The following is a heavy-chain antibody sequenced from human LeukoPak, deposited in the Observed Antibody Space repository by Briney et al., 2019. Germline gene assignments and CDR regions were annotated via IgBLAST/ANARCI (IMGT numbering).Heavy chain of an antibody. CDR1: GFAFSDYG. V-gene: IGHV3-30*02. CDR3: AKGTIFGVVMGTDWFDP. CDR2: IQYHGRDK. Sequence: GGSLRLSCAASGFAFSDYGMHWVRQAPGKGLEWVAFIQYHGRDKYYADSVKGRFTISRDNSKNTLYLQMNSLRAEDTAVYYCAKGTIFGVVMGTDWFDPWGQGTLVTVSS. J-gene: IGHJ5*02. D-gene: IGHD3-3*01.